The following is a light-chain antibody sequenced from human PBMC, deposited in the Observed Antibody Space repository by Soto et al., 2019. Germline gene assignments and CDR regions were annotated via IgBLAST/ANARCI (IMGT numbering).Light chain of an antibody. CDR1: QTITGTY. CDR3: QQYGRSKRWT. V-gene: IGKV3-20*01. Sequence: EVVLTQFPGTLSLSPGERATLSCRASQTITGTYLAWYQQKPGQAPRLLIHGASTRVTGIPDRFSGGGTGTYFNLNISRVEPEDFAMYYCQQYGRSKRWTFGQGTKVEVK. J-gene: IGKJ1*01. CDR2: GAS.